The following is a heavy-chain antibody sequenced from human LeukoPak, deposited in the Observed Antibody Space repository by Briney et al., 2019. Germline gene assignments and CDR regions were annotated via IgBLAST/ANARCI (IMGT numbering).Heavy chain of an antibody. CDR3: ARDRGYSYGRDY. CDR1: GGTFSSYT. J-gene: IGHJ4*02. V-gene: IGHV1-69*04. D-gene: IGHD5-18*01. CDR2: IIPILGIA. Sequence: SVKVSCKASGGTFSSYTISWVRQAPGQRLEWMGRIIPILGIANYAQKFQGRVTITADKSTSTAYMELSSLRSEDTAVYYCARDRGYSYGRDYWGQGTLVTVSS.